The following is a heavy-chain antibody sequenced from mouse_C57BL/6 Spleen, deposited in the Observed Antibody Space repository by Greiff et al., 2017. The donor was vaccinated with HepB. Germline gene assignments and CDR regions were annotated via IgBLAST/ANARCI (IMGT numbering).Heavy chain of an antibody. Sequence: LVESGAELAKPGASVKLSCKASGYTFTSYWMHWVKQRPGQGLEWIGYINPSSGYTKYNQKFKDKATLTADKSSSTAYMQLSSLTYEDSAVYYCARGNSNYVGGFAYWGQGTLVTVSA. CDR3: ARGNSNYVGGFAY. J-gene: IGHJ3*01. CDR1: GYTFTSYW. V-gene: IGHV1-7*01. CDR2: INPSSGYT. D-gene: IGHD2-5*01.